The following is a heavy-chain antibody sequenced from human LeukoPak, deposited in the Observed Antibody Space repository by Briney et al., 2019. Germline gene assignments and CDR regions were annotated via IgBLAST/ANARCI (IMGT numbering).Heavy chain of an antibody. Sequence: PGGSLRLSCEASGFTFNNYWMSWVRQSPGKGLDLMANINQDSSEKYYVDSVKGRFTISRDNAKNSLYLQMNSLRAEDTAVYYCARLREIPVFGVVTKSTSYFDYWGQGTLVTVSS. D-gene: IGHD3-3*01. CDR1: GFTFNNYW. CDR3: ARLREIPVFGVVTKSTSYFDY. J-gene: IGHJ4*02. V-gene: IGHV3-7*01. CDR2: INQDSSEK.